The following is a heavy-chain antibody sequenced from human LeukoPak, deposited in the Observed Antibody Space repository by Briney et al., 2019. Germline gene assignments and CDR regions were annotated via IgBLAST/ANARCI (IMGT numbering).Heavy chain of an antibody. J-gene: IGHJ3*02. D-gene: IGHD6-13*01. Sequence: SETLSLTCTVSGGSISSGSYYWGWIRQPPGKGLEWIGSIYYSGSTYYNPSLKSRVTISVDTSKNQFSLKLSSVTAADTAVYYCARDPAAGTVDYAFDIWGQGTMVTVSS. CDR3: ARDPAAGTVDYAFDI. CDR2: IYYSGST. V-gene: IGHV4-39*07. CDR1: GGSISSGSYY.